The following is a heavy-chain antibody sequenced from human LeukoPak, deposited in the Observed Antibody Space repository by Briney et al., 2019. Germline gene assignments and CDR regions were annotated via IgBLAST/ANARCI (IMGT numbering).Heavy chain of an antibody. CDR3: AKDRTFGGVIVISRSGPFDY. CDR2: ISWNSGSI. Sequence: GGSLRLSCAASGFTFDDYAMHWVRQAPGKGLEWVSGISWNSGSIGYADSVKGRFTISRDNAKNSLYLQMNSLRAEDTALYYCAKDRTFGGVIVISRSGPFDYWGQGTLVTVSS. J-gene: IGHJ4*02. V-gene: IGHV3-9*01. CDR1: GFTFDDYA. D-gene: IGHD3-16*02.